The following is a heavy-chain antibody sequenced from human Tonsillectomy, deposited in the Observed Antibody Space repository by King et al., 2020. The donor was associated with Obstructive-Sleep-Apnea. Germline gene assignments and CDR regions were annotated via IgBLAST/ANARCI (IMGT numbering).Heavy chain of an antibody. CDR2: ISGNGGIS. D-gene: IGHD3-9*01. CDR1: GFTFISYA. CDR3: AKVATYDILTGEYYYGMGG. V-gene: IGHV3-23*04. Sequence: VQLVESGGGLVQPGGSLRLSCAASGFTFISYAMRCVRQAPGKGLEWVSVISGNGGISYYADSVKGRFTISRDNSKNTLYLQMNSLRAEDTAGYYCAKVATYDILTGEYYYGMGGWGQGTTVTASS. J-gene: IGHJ6*02.